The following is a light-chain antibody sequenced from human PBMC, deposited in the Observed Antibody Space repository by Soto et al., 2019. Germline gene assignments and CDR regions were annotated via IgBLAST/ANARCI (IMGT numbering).Light chain of an antibody. CDR3: GTWDSSLSAGV. J-gene: IGLJ3*02. V-gene: IGLV1-51*02. CDR2: END. Sequence: QSVLTQPPSVSAAPGQKVTISCSGSSSNIGNNYVSWYQQVPGTAPKLLMYENDKRPSGIPDRFSGSKSGTSATLGITGLQTGDEADYYCGTWDSSLSAGVFGGGTKLTVL. CDR1: SSNIGNNY.